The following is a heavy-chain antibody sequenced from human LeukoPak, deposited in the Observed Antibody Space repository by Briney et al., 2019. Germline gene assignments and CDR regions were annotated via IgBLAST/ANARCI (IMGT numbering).Heavy chain of an antibody. CDR2: IYYSGST. J-gene: IGHJ3*02. Sequence: SETLSLTCTVSGGSISSYYWSWIRQPPGKGLEWIGYIYYSGSTNYNPSLKSRVTISVDTSKNQFSLKLSSVTAADTAVHYCARRGTPVVVTAADAFDIWGQGTMVTVSS. D-gene: IGHD2-21*02. CDR1: GGSISSYY. V-gene: IGHV4-59*08. CDR3: ARRGTPVVVTAADAFDI.